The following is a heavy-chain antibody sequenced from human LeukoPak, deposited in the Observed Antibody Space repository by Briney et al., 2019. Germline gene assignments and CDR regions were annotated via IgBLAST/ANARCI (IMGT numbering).Heavy chain of an antibody. CDR3: ARSLRALSGYQLY. D-gene: IGHD3-22*01. Sequence: GASVKVSCKSSGYTFTGYYMHWVRQAPGQGLEWMGWINPNSGGTNYAQKFQGRVTMTRDTYIRTAYLELSRMRSDDTAVYYCARSLRALSGYQLYWGQGTLVTVSS. CDR2: INPNSGGT. CDR1: GYTFTGYY. V-gene: IGHV1-2*02. J-gene: IGHJ4*02.